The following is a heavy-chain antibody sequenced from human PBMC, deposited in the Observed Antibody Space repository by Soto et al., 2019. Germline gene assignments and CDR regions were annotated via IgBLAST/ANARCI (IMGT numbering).Heavy chain of an antibody. CDR2: IYHSGST. CDR1: GGSISSGGYS. D-gene: IGHD4-4*01. V-gene: IGHV4-30-2*01. CDR3: ARHFNDYRTYYFDY. Sequence: QLQLQESGSGLVKPSQTLSLTCAVSGGSISSGGYSWSWIRQPPGKGLEWIGYIYHSGSTYYNPSLKSRGTISVDRSKNQFSLKLSSVTAADTAVYYCARHFNDYRTYYFDYWGQGTLVTVSS. J-gene: IGHJ4*02.